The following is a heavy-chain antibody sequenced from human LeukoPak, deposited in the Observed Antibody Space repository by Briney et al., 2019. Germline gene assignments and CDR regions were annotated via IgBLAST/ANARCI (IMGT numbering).Heavy chain of an antibody. CDR1: GYTFTSYG. J-gene: IGHJ4*02. CDR3: ARDYYDSSGYFSFDY. D-gene: IGHD3-22*01. V-gene: IGHV1-18*01. CDR2: ISAYNGNT. Sequence: EASVKVSCKASGYTFTSYGISWVRQAPGQGLEWMGWISAYNGNTNYAQKLQGRVTMTTDTSTSTAYMELRSLRSDDTAVYYCARDYYDSSGYFSFDYWGQGTLVTVSS.